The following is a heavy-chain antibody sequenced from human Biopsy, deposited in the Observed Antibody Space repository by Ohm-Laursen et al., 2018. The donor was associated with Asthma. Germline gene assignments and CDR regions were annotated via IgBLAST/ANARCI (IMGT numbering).Heavy chain of an antibody. V-gene: IGHV3-11*05. CDR1: GFSLSDYY. J-gene: IGHJ4*02. CDR3: ARGGSRDLWGTYRYPWDY. CDR2: ISWSSSYT. D-gene: IGHD3-16*02. Sequence: SLRLSCAASGFSLSDYYMSWIRQAPGKGLEWVSYISWSSSYTNYADSVKGRFTISSDNAKNSLFLQMNSLRAEETAVYYCARGGSRDLWGTYRYPWDYWGQGTLVTVSS.